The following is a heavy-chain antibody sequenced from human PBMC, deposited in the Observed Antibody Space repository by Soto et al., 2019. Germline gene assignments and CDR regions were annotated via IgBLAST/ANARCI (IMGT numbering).Heavy chain of an antibody. CDR3: ARESEDLTSNFDY. CDR2: ISSTTNYI. CDR1: GYTFSRYS. V-gene: IGHV3-21*01. Sequence: GGSLRLSCAASGYTFSRYSMNWVRQAPGKGLEWVSSISSTTNYIYYADSMKGRFTVSRDNAKNSVYLDMNSLSAEDTAVYYCARESEDLTSNFDYWGQGTLVTVSS. J-gene: IGHJ4*02.